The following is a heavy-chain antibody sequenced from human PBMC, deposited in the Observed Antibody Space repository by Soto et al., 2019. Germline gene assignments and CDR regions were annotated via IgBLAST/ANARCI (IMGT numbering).Heavy chain of an antibody. CDR3: ARTMRLGESARPYNYFGLDV. Sequence: SQTLSLTSAVSVGSFSGYLWSWCRQPAGKGVEWIGKINHSGITNYSSSLMSRVTISLETSKNQFSLNLISVTAADTAVYYCARTMRLGESARPYNYFGLDVWGQGTPVTVSS. CDR2: INHSGIT. D-gene: IGHD5-18*01. J-gene: IGHJ6*02. V-gene: IGHV4-34*01. CDR1: VGSFSGYL.